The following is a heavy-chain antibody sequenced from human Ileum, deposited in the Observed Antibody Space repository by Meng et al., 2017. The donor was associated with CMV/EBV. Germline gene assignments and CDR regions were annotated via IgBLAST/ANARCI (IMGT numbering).Heavy chain of an antibody. CDR2: IYNIGAT. CDR3: ARVDFWTGHPYYYVLDV. CDR1: GDSIKTYS. J-gene: IGHJ6*04. V-gene: IGHV4-59*01. D-gene: IGHD3/OR15-3a*01. Sequence: SETLSLTCSVSGDSIKTYSWSWIRQSPGKGLELIGYIYNIGATNYNPSLKSRVTISVDTSMNQLSLKLTSVTDADTAVYYCARVDFWTGHPYYYVLDVLGEWSTVAVSS.